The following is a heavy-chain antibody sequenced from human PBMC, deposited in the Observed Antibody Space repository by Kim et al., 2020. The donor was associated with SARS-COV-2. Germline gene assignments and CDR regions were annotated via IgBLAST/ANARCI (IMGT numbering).Heavy chain of an antibody. Sequence: GGSLRLSCAASGFTFGDYAMHWVRQAPGKGLEWVSGISWNSGSIGYADSVKGRFTISRDNAKNSLYLQMNSLRAEDTALYYCAKDKTPDYSGYDKGVFDYWGQGTLVTVSS. CDR1: GFTFGDYA. D-gene: IGHD5-12*01. J-gene: IGHJ4*02. V-gene: IGHV3-9*01. CDR2: ISWNSGSI. CDR3: AKDKTPDYSGYDKGVFDY.